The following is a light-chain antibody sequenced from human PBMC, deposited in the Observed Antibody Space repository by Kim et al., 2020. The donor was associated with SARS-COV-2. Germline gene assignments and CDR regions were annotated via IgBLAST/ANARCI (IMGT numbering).Light chain of an antibody. J-gene: IGLJ3*02. CDR1: RGNIASNF. V-gene: IGLV6-57*02. CDR2: EDN. Sequence: KTVTISCTGSRGNIASNFVQLHQQRPASAPTTVIYEDNERPSGVPDRFSGSIDSSSNSASLTISGLKTEDEADYYCQSYDDSNRWVFGGGTQLTVL. CDR3: QSYDDSNRWV.